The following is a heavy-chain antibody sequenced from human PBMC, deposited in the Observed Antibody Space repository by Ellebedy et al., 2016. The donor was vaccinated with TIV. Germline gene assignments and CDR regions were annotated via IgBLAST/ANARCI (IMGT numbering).Heavy chain of an antibody. CDR1: GFTFSSYA. Sequence: GESLKISCSASGFTFSSYAMHWVRQAPGKGLEYVSAISSNGGSTYYADSVKGRFTISRDNSKNTLYLQMNSLRAEDTAVYYCAKEGRAAGTFYYYGMDVWGQGTTVTVSS. V-gene: IGHV3-64*04. J-gene: IGHJ6*02. CDR2: ISSNGGST. CDR3: AKEGRAAGTFYYYGMDV. D-gene: IGHD6-13*01.